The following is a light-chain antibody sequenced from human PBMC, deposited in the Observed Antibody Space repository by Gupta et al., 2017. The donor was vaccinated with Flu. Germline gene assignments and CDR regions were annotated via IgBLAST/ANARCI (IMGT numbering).Light chain of an antibody. Sequence: QSVLTQPPSVSGAPGQTVTISCTGSSSNICAAYDVHCYHQLPGTAPKLLINRNTNRPAGAPDRFACYKAGTSALLIITGLQAEDEADYYCQYSDSNLSGAVFGGGTKLTVL. V-gene: IGLV1-40*01. CDR3: QYSDSNLSGAV. CDR1: SSNICAAYD. J-gene: IGLJ2*01. CDR2: RNT.